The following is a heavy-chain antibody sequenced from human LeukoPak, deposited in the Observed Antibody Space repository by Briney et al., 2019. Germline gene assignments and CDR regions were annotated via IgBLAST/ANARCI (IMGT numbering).Heavy chain of an antibody. CDR3: VRRDGLGAFDI. V-gene: IGHV5-51*01. CDR2: IYPGDSDT. J-gene: IGHJ3*02. Sequence: GASLKISCRGSGSRFTNYWIGWVRQLSGKGLEWMGIIYPGDSDTRYSPSFQGQVTISADKSISTAYLQWSSLKASDTAMYFCVRRDGLGAFDIWGQGTMVTVSS. CDR1: GSRFTNYW. D-gene: IGHD5-24*01.